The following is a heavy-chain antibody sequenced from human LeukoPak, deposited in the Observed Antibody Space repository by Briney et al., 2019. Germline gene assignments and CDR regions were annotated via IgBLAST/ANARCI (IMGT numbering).Heavy chain of an antibody. CDR3: ARNSGAFDI. V-gene: IGHV4-61*02. D-gene: IGHD4-23*01. J-gene: IGHJ3*02. CDR2: IYTSGST. Sequence: SETLSLTCTVSGGSISSGSYYWSWIRQPAGKGLEWVGRIYTSGSTNYNPSLKSRVTTSVDTSKNQFSLKLSSVTAADTAVYYCARNSGAFDIWGQGTMVTVSS. CDR1: GGSISSGSYY.